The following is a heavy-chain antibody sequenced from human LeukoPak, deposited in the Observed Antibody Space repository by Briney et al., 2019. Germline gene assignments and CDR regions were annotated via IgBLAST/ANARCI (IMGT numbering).Heavy chain of an antibody. D-gene: IGHD6-13*01. Sequence: GGSLRLSCAASGFTFSSYAMSWVRQAPGKGLEWVSAISGSGGSTYYADSVKGRFTISRDNSKNTLYLQMTSLRAEDTAVYYCAKYGSSSSRNFGSFAYWGQGTLVTVSS. CDR1: GFTFSSYA. V-gene: IGHV3-23*01. CDR3: AKYGSSSSRNFGSFAY. J-gene: IGHJ4*02. CDR2: ISGSGGST.